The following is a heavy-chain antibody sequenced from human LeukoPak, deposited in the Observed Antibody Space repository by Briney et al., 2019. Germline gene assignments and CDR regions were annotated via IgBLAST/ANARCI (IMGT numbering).Heavy chain of an antibody. J-gene: IGHJ3*01. Sequence: GASVKVSCKASGYTFTGFYIHWVRQAPGQGLEWMGWINPNSGDTNYAQKFQGRVTMTRDTSISTAYMELSRLRSDDTAVYYCARKRAYYYDSSGYSDWGQGTMVTVSS. CDR2: INPNSGDT. V-gene: IGHV1-2*02. D-gene: IGHD3-22*01. CDR3: ARKRAYYYDSSGYSD. CDR1: GYTFTGFY.